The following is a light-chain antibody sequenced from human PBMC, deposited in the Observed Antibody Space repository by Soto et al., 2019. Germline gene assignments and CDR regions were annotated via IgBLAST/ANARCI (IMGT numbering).Light chain of an antibody. Sequence: IVMTQSPATLPVSPGERATLSCRATQRVSTNLAWYQQKPGQSPRLLHYAASSRATGVPARFSGSGSGPEFPLTISSLKPEGVAVYYCQQCCSSPCTFGQGTTVEIK. V-gene: IGKV3-15*01. CDR1: QRVSTN. CDR3: QQCCSSPCT. CDR2: AAS. J-gene: IGKJ1*01.